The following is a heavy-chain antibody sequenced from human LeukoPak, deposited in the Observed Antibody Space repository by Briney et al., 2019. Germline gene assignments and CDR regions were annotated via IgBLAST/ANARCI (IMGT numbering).Heavy chain of an antibody. D-gene: IGHD5-24*01. CDR1: GGSISSYY. CDR3: ARDTSMAAFDI. Sequence: SETLSLTCTVSGGSISSYYWSWIRQPPGKGLGWIGYIYYSGSTNYNPSLKSRVTISVDTSKNQFSLKLSSVTAADTAVYYCARDTSMAAFDIWGQGTMVTVSS. J-gene: IGHJ3*02. V-gene: IGHV4-59*01. CDR2: IYYSGST.